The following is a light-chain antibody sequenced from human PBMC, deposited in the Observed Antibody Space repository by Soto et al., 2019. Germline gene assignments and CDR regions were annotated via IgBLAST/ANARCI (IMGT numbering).Light chain of an antibody. Sequence: EIVLTQSPGTLSLSPGERATLSCRASQSVSSAYLAWYQHKPGQPPTLLIYAASSRVTGIPDRFSGSGSGTDFPLTISRLEPEDFAVYYCQQYGSSSTWTFGQGTKVAIK. CDR3: QQYGSSSTWT. CDR2: AAS. V-gene: IGKV3-20*01. CDR1: QSVSSAY. J-gene: IGKJ1*01.